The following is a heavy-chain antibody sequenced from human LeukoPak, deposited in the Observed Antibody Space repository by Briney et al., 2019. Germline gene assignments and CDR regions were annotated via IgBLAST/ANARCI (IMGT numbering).Heavy chain of an antibody. CDR1: GGTFSNYC. Sequence: ASVKVSCKASGGTFSNYCMHWVRQAPGQGLEWLGIINPSLHIPIYAQTFQGRVTMTTDMSTSTFYMELSNLVSEDTAVYYCARGEGVNYRYSGFGYFNAVDYWGQGTLVTVSS. J-gene: IGHJ4*02. V-gene: IGHV1-46*01. CDR3: ARGEGVNYRYSGFGYFNAVDY. D-gene: IGHD3-16*02. CDR2: INPSLHIP.